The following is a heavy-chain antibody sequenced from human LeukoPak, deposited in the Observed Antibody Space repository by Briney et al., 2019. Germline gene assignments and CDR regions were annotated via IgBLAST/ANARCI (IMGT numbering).Heavy chain of an antibody. D-gene: IGHD3-10*01. Sequence: KPSETLSLTCTVSGGSISSSSYYWGWIRQPPGKGLEWIGSIYYSGSTYYNPSLKSRVTISVDTSKNQFSLKLSSVTAADTAVYYCASGEGSGGFDYWGQGTLVTVSS. CDR3: ASGEGSGGFDY. CDR2: IYYSGST. J-gene: IGHJ4*02. CDR1: GGSISSSSYY. V-gene: IGHV4-39*07.